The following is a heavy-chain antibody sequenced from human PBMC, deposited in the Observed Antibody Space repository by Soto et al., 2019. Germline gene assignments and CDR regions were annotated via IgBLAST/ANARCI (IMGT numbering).Heavy chain of an antibody. CDR1: GYSFTSYW. Sequence: GESLKISCKGSGYSFTSYWIGWVRQMPGKGLEWMGIIYPGDSDTRYSPSFQGQVTISADKSISTAYLQWSSLKASDTAMYYCARAPDCGGDCYSPYYFDYWGQGTLVTVSS. V-gene: IGHV5-51*01. J-gene: IGHJ4*02. D-gene: IGHD2-21*01. CDR2: IYPGDSDT. CDR3: ARAPDCGGDCYSPYYFDY.